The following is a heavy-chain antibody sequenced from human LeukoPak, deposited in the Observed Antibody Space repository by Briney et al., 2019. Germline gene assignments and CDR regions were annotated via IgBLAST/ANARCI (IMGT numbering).Heavy chain of an antibody. J-gene: IGHJ4*02. Sequence: GGSLRLSCAASGFTFSTCTMNWVRQAPGKGLEWVSSISSSSSYISYADSVKGRFTISRDNAKNSLYLQMNSLRAEDTAVYYCARDRVYDFWSGYSDYWGQGTLVTVSS. CDR3: ARDRVYDFWSGYSDY. V-gene: IGHV3-21*01. D-gene: IGHD3-3*01. CDR2: ISSSSSYI. CDR1: GFTFSTCT.